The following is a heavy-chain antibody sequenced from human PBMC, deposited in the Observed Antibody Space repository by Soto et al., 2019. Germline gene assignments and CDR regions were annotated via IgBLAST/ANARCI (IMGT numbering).Heavy chain of an antibody. D-gene: IGHD6-13*01. CDR2: ISSNSAYI. Sequence: GGALRVSCAASGFTCRTVTMNWVRQAAGKGLEWVSIISSNSAYIYYTDALRGRFTISRDNAKNSLHLQMNSLRAEDTAVYYCTRDASRDSSARGWFDPWGPGTLVTVSS. CDR3: TRDASRDSSARGWFDP. J-gene: IGHJ5*02. V-gene: IGHV3-21*01. CDR1: GFTCRTVT.